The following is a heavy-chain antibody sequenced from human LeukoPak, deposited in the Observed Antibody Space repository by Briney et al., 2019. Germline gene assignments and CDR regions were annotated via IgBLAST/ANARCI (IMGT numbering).Heavy chain of an antibody. J-gene: IGHJ4*02. D-gene: IGHD3-3*01. CDR1: GGSISSYY. Sequence: SETLSLTCTVSGGSISSYYWSWIRQPPGKGLEWIGYIYHSGSTYYNPSLKSRVTISVDRSKNQFSLKLSSVTAADTAVYYCARGFRFLVDYWGQGTLVTVSS. V-gene: IGHV4-59*12. CDR3: ARGFRFLVDY. CDR2: IYHSGST.